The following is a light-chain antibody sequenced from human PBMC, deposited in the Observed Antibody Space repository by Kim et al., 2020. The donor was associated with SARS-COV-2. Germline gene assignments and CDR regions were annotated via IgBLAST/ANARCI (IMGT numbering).Light chain of an antibody. Sequence: PGRTATITFGGSNVGEERVQWYQQKPGQAPTVVVYYDGDRPSGVPERFSGSKSGNTASLTISRVEAGDEADYYCQIWDTASDHPGVFGGGTQLTVL. J-gene: IGLJ3*02. CDR1: NVGEER. V-gene: IGLV3-21*03. CDR3: QIWDTASDHPGV. CDR2: YDG.